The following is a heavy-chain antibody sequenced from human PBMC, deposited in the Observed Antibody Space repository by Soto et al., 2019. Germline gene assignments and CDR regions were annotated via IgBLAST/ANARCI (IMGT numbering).Heavy chain of an antibody. CDR2: IIPIFGTA. D-gene: IGHD5-18*01. CDR3: ARDKGRGYSYGRYAYCGMDV. Sequence: SVKVSFKASGCTYSSYAISWVRQAPGQGLEWMGGIIPIFGTANYAQKFQGRVTITADESTSTAYMELSSLRSEDTAVYYCARDKGRGYSYGRYAYCGMDVWGQGTXVTASS. CDR1: GCTYSSYA. J-gene: IGHJ6*02. V-gene: IGHV1-69*13.